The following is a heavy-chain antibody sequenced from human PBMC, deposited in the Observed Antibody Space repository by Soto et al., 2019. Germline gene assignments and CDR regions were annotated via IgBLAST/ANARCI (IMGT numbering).Heavy chain of an antibody. J-gene: IGHJ6*03. CDR2: INHSGST. CDR3: ARGSLQLYSYGGYMDV. CDR1: GGSFSGYY. Sequence: SETLSLTCAVYGGSFSGYYWSWIRQPPGKGLEWIGEINHSGSTNYNPSLKSRVTISVDTSKNQFSLKLSSVTAADTAVYYCARGSLQLYSYGGYMDVWGKGTTVTVS. D-gene: IGHD5-18*01. V-gene: IGHV4-34*01.